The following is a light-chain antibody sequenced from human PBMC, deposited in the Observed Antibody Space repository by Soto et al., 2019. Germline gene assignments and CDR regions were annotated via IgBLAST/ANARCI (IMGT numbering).Light chain of an antibody. CDR2: DVA. Sequence: QSALTQPRSVCGSPGQSVTVCCTLRSSDVGGYDHVSWYQYHPDKAPKLIIYDVAKRPSGVPGRFSGSKSGNTASLTISGLQAEDGADYYCCSSADSYTFIFGSGTKVTVL. CDR1: SSDVGGYDH. CDR3: CSSADSYTFI. V-gene: IGLV2-11*01. J-gene: IGLJ1*01.